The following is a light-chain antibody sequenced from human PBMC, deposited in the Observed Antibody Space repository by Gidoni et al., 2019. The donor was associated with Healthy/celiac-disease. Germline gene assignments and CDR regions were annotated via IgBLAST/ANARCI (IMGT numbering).Light chain of an antibody. CDR3: QQYSSSAVT. Sequence: VLTQSPRTLSLSPGESDTLSCRASQSVSSSYLAWYQQKPGQAPMLLIYDASSRATGIPDRFSGSGSGTDFTLTISRLQPEDFAVYYCQQYSSSAVTFGQGTKVEIK. V-gene: IGKV3-20*01. J-gene: IGKJ4*01. CDR1: QSVSSSY. CDR2: DAS.